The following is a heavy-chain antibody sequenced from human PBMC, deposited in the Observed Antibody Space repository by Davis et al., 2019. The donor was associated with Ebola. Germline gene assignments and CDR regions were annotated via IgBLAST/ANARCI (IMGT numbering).Heavy chain of an antibody. Sequence: ASVKVSCKASGYTFTGYYMHWVRQAPGQGLEWMGWINPNSGGTNYAQKFQGRVTMTRDTSISTAYMELRRLRSDDTAVYYCARDFTSNRYCSSTSCYTGNSGIYGMDVWGQGTTVTVSS. CDR1: GYTFTGYY. J-gene: IGHJ6*02. V-gene: IGHV1-2*02. D-gene: IGHD2-2*02. CDR3: ARDFTSNRYCSSTSCYTGNSGIYGMDV. CDR2: INPNSGGT.